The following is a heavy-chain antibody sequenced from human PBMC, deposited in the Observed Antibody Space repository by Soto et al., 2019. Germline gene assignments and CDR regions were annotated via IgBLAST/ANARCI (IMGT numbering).Heavy chain of an antibody. CDR1: GGSISSGGYY. V-gene: IGHV4-31*03. D-gene: IGHD3-16*01. Sequence: PSETLSLTCTVSGGSISSGGYYWSWIRQHPGKGLEWIGYIYYSGSTYYNPPLKSRVTISVDTSKNQFSLKLSSVTAADTAVYYCARFGGDRPGYFDYWGQGTLVTVSS. CDR2: IYYSGST. J-gene: IGHJ4*02. CDR3: ARFGGDRPGYFDY.